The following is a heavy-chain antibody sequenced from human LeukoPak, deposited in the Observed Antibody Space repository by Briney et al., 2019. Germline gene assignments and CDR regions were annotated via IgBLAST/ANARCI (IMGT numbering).Heavy chain of an antibody. CDR2: ISSSSSTI. V-gene: IGHV3-48*01. CDR3: ARKPHPGRFCSSTSCPYYYMDV. J-gene: IGHJ6*03. CDR1: GFTFSSYS. Sequence: PGGSLRLSCAASGFTFSSYSMNWVRQAPGKGLEWVSYISSSSSTIYYADSVKGRFTISRDNAKNSLYLQMNSLRAEDTAVYYCARKPHPGRFCSSTSCPYYYMDVWGKGTTVTVS. D-gene: IGHD2-2*01.